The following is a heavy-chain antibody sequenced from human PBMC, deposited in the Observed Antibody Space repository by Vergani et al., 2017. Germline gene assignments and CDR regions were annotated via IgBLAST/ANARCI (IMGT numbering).Heavy chain of an antibody. CDR3: AKQRSSSWYEEFDP. CDR2: IRYDGSNK. D-gene: IGHD6-13*01. CDR1: GFTFSSYG. Sequence: QVQLVESGGGVVQPGGSLRLSCAASGFTFSSYGMHWVRQAPGKGLEWVAFIRYDGSNKYYADPVKGRFTISRDNSKNTLYLQMNSLRAEDTAVYYCAKQRSSSWYEEFDPWGQGTLVTVSS. V-gene: IGHV3-30*02. J-gene: IGHJ5*02.